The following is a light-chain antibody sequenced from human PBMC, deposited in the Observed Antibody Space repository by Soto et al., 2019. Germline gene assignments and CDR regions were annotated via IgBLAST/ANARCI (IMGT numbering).Light chain of an antibody. J-gene: IGLJ1*01. CDR1: SSDVGDYPN. CDR2: EVI. CDR3: SSYSATNTIV. V-gene: IGLV2-14*01. Sequence: QSVLTQPASVSGSPGQSITISCTGTSSDVGDYPNVSWYQQHPGKVPKLIIYEVIHRPSGVTSRFSGSKSENTASLTISGLQAEDEADYYCSSYSATNTIVFGSGTKVTVL.